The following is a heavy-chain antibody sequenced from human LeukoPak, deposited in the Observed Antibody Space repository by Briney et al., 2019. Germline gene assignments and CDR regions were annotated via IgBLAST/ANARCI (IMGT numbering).Heavy chain of an antibody. Sequence: SVKVSCKASGGTFSSYAISWVRQAPGQGLEWMGGIIPIFGTANYAQKFQGRVTITADESTSTAYMELSSLRSEDTAVYYCARDQYGDYPNYYYMDVWGKGTTVTISS. CDR2: IIPIFGTA. CDR3: ARDQYGDYPNYYYMDV. V-gene: IGHV1-69*13. D-gene: IGHD4-17*01. J-gene: IGHJ6*03. CDR1: GGTFSSYA.